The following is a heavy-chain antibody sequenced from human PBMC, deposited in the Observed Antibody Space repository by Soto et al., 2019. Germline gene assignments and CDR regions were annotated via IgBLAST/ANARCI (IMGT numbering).Heavy chain of an antibody. Sequence: GGSLRLSCAASGFTFSSYWMSWVRQAPGKGLEWVANIKQDGSEKYYVDSVKGRFTISRDNAKNSLYLQMNSLRAEDTAVYYCASAAALDIVDDDGAFDYWGQGTLVTVSS. CDR2: IKQDGSEK. D-gene: IGHD5-12*01. CDR3: ASAAALDIVDDDGAFDY. V-gene: IGHV3-7*05. CDR1: GFTFSSYW. J-gene: IGHJ4*02.